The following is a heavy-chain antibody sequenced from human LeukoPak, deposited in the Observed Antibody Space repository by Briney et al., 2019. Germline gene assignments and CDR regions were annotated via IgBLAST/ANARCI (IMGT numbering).Heavy chain of an antibody. D-gene: IGHD6-13*01. CDR1: GFTFSSYS. CDR2: ISSSSSYI. V-gene: IGHV3-21*01. J-gene: IGHJ4*02. Sequence: GGSLRLSCAASGFTFSSYSMNCVHQAPGKGLEWVSSISSSSSYIYYADSVKGRFTISRDNAKNSLYLQMSSLRAEDTAVYYCARDRYRSSCGGDYSGQGTLVSVSS. CDR3: ARDRYRSSCGGDY.